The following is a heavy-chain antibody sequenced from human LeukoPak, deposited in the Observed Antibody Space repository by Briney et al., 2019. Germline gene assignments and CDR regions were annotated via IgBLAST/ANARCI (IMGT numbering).Heavy chain of an antibody. D-gene: IGHD5-18*01. J-gene: IGHJ4*02. V-gene: IGHV4-39*01. CDR3: ARKSYGLEIDY. Sequence: TSETLSLTCTVSGGSISSSSYYWGWIRQPPGKGLEWIGSIYYSGSTYYNPSLKSRVTISVDTSKNQFSLDLSSVTAADTAVYYCARKSYGLEIDYWGQGTLVTVSS. CDR1: GGSISSSSYY. CDR2: IYYSGST.